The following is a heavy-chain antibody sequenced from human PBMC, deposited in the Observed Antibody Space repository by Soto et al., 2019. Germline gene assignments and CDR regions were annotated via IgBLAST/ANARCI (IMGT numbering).Heavy chain of an antibody. CDR2: IIPIFGTA. Sequence: ASVKVSCKASGGTFSSYAISWVRQAPGQGLEWMGGIIPIFGTANYAQKFQGRVTITADESTSTAYMELSSLRSEDTAVCYCARRVRRYYYYGMDVWGQGTTVTVYS. CDR1: GGTFSSYA. D-gene: IGHD2-21*01. V-gene: IGHV1-69*13. J-gene: IGHJ6*02. CDR3: ARRVRRYYYYGMDV.